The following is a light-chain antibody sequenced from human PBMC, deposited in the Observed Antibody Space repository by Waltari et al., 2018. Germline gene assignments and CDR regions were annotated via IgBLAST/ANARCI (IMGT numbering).Light chain of an antibody. CDR2: STN. Sequence: QTVVTQEPSFSVSPGGTVTLTCGLSSGSVSTGHNPSWHQQTPGQAPRPLIYSTNPRSSGVPGRFSGSILGNKAALTITGAQADDESDYYCVLYMGSGIWVFGGGTKLTVL. V-gene: IGLV8-61*01. CDR3: VLYMGSGIWV. CDR1: SGSVSTGHN. J-gene: IGLJ3*02.